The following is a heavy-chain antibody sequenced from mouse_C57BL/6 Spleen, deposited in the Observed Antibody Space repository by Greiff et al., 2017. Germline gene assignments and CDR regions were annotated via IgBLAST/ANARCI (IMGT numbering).Heavy chain of an antibody. V-gene: IGHV5-17*01. Sequence: EVNLVESGGGLVKPGGSLKLSCAASGFTFSDYGMHWVRQAPEKGLEWVAYISSGSSTIYYADTVKGRFTISRDNAKNTLFLQMTSLRSEDTAMYYCARGHYYGSSPYYFDYWGQGTTLTVSS. CDR3: ARGHYYGSSPYYFDY. D-gene: IGHD1-1*01. J-gene: IGHJ2*01. CDR2: ISSGSSTI. CDR1: GFTFSDYG.